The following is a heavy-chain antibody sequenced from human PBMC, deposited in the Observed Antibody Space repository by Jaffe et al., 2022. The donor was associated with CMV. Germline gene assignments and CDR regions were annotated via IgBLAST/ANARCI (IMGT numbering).Heavy chain of an antibody. V-gene: IGHV3-11*01. Sequence: QVQLVESGGGLVKPGGSLRLSCAASGFTFSDYYMSWIRQAPGKGLEWVSYISSSGSTIYYADSVKGRFTISRDNAKNSLYLQMNSLRAEDTAVYYCASPSPVGSSDYYYGMDVWGQGTTVTVSS. CDR3: ASPSPVGSSDYYYGMDV. J-gene: IGHJ6*02. CDR2: ISSSGSTI. D-gene: IGHD6-25*01. CDR1: GFTFSDYY.